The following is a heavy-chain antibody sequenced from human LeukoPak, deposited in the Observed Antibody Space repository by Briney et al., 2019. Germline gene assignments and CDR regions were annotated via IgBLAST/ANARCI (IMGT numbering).Heavy chain of an antibody. Sequence: GSLRLSCAASGFTFSRDEMNWVRQPPGKGLEWVGHMYYRGNTFYNPSLKSRVTISVDTSKNQFSLKLRSVTAADTAVYYCARLYGNYQNYFDYWGQGTLVTVSS. J-gene: IGHJ4*02. V-gene: IGHV4-59*12. D-gene: IGHD1-7*01. CDR3: ARLYGNYQNYFDY. CDR1: GFTFSRDE. CDR2: MYYRGNT.